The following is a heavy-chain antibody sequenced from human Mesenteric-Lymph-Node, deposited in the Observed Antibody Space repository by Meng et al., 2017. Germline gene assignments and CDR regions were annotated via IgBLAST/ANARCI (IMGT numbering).Heavy chain of an antibody. CDR1: GFTFSSYS. Sequence: GESLKISCAASGFTFSSYSMNWVRQAPGKGLEWVSSISSSSSYIYYADSVKGRFTISRDNSKNTLYLQMNSLRAEDTAIYYCAKAMVYDILKDFDYWGQGNLVT. CDR3: AKAMVYDILKDFDY. J-gene: IGHJ4*02. CDR2: ISSSSSYI. V-gene: IGHV3-21*04. D-gene: IGHD3-9*01.